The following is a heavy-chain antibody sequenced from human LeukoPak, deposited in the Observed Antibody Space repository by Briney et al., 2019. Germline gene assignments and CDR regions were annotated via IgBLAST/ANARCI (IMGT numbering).Heavy chain of an antibody. CDR3: TTDPTKMALLPGVDY. CDR1: GFTFSNAW. V-gene: IGHV3-15*01. J-gene: IGHJ4*02. CDR2: IKSKTDGGTT. D-gene: IGHD5-24*01. Sequence: PGGSLRLSCAASGFTFSNAWMSWVRQAPGKGLEWVGRIKSKTDGGTTDYAAPVKGRFTISRDDSKNTLYLQMNSLKTEDTAVYYCTTDPTKMALLPGVDYWGQGTLVTVSS.